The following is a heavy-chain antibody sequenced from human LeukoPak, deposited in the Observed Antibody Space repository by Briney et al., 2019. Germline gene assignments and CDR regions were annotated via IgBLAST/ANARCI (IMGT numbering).Heavy chain of an antibody. CDR1: GGSISSYY. CDR2: IYTSGST. J-gene: IGHJ6*03. Sequence: PSETLSLTCTVSGGSISSYYWSWIRQPPGKGLEWIGYIYTSGSTNYNPSLKSRVTISVNTSKNQYSLKLSSVTAADTAVYYCARVETYYYYMDVWGKGTTVTVSS. CDR3: ARVETYYYYMDV. V-gene: IGHV4-4*09.